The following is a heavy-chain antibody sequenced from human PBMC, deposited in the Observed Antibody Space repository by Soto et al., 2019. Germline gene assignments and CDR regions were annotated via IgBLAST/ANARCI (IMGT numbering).Heavy chain of an antibody. CDR3: AKDRTSIAARAGYFDY. V-gene: IGHV3-30*18. CDR2: ISYDGSNK. CDR1: GFTFSSYG. J-gene: IGHJ4*02. D-gene: IGHD6-6*01. Sequence: QVQLVESGGGVVQPGRSLRLSCAASGFTFSSYGMHWVRQAPGKGLEWVAVISYDGSNKYYADSVKGRFTISRDNSKNTLYLQMNCLRAEDTAVYYCAKDRTSIAARAGYFDYWGQGTLVTVSS.